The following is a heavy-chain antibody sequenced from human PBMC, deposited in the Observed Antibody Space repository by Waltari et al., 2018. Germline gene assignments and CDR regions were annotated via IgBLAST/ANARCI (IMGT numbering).Heavy chain of an antibody. D-gene: IGHD3-10*01. J-gene: IGHJ5*02. CDR1: GGSMSSGGYA. CDR3: ARGYGSGRERFDP. CDR2: IYHSGST. Sequence: QLQLQESVSGLVKPSQTLSITCAVSGGSMSSGGYAWSWIRQPPGKCLEWIGYIYHSGSTYYNPSLKILVTISVDRSKIQFSLKLSSVTAADTAVYYCARGYGSGRERFDPWGQGTLVTVSS. V-gene: IGHV4-30-2*01.